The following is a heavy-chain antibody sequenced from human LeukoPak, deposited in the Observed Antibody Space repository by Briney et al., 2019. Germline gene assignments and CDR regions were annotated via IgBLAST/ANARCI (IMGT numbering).Heavy chain of an antibody. V-gene: IGHV4-39*01. CDR3: ARLRDYYYNYMDV. CDR1: GGSISSSSYY. Sequence: SETLSLTCTAPGGSISSSSYYWGWIRQPPGKGLEWIGSIYYSGSTYYNPSLKSRVTISVDTSKIQISPKLNSVTAADTAVYYCARLRDYYYNYMDVWGKGTTVTISS. J-gene: IGHJ6*03. CDR2: IYYSGST.